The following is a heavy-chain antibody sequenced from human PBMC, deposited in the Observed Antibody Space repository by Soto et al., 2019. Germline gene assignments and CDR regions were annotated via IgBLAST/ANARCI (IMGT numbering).Heavy chain of an antibody. CDR2: ISGSGGST. J-gene: IGHJ4*02. D-gene: IGHD3-10*01. CDR3: EKDPFDGVDY. Sequence: GWSLRLSCAASGFTFSSYAMGWVRQAPGKGLEWVSAISGSGGSTYYADSVKGRFTISRDNSRNTLYLQMNSLRAEDTAVYYCEKDPFDGVDYWGQGTLVTVSS. CDR1: GFTFSSYA. V-gene: IGHV3-23*01.